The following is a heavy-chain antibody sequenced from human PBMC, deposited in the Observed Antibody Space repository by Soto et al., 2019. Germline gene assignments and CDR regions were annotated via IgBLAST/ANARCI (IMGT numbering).Heavy chain of an antibody. CDR2: INPNSGGT. J-gene: IGHJ6*02. CDR3: ARDHNWNDYYYYGMDV. Sequence: QVQLVQSGAEVKKPGASVKVSCKASGYTFTGYYMHWVRQAPGQGLEWMGWINPNSGGTNYAQKFQGWVTMTRDTSISTAYMELSRLRSDDTAVYYCARDHNWNDYYYYGMDVWGQGTTVTVSS. V-gene: IGHV1-2*04. CDR1: GYTFTGYY. D-gene: IGHD1-1*01.